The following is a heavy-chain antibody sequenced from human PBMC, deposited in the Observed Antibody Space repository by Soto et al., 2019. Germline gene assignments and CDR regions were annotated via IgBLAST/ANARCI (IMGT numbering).Heavy chain of an antibody. Sequence: QVQLVESGGGVVQPGRSLRLSCAASGFTFSSYAMHWVRQAPGKGLEWVAVISYDGSNKYYADSVKGRFTISRDNSKNTLYLQMNSLRAEDTAVYYCARDLHYDILTGFDYWGQGTPVTVSS. CDR3: ARDLHYDILTGFDY. CDR1: GFTFSSYA. J-gene: IGHJ4*02. V-gene: IGHV3-30-3*01. CDR2: ISYDGSNK. D-gene: IGHD3-9*01.